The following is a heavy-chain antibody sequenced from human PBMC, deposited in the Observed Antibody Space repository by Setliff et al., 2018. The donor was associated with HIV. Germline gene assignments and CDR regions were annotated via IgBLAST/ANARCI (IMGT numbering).Heavy chain of an antibody. CDR2: IYPGDSDA. J-gene: IGHJ3*02. CDR1: GSSFTTYW. D-gene: IGHD6-13*01. CDR3: ARGATGNLEALDI. V-gene: IGHV5-51*01. Sequence: RGESLKISCKGSGSSFTTYWIGWVRQVPGKGLEWMGIIYPGDSDAKYNPSFQGQVTISADKSISTAYLQWSNLKASDTAMYYCARGATGNLEALDIWGQGTMVTVSS.